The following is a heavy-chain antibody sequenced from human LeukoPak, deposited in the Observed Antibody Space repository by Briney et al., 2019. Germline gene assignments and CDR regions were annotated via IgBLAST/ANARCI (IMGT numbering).Heavy chain of an antibody. D-gene: IGHD3-10*01. V-gene: IGHV4-59*01. CDR3: ARGYYGSGSYPFDY. CDR1: GGSISSYY. J-gene: IGHJ4*02. CDR2: IYYSGST. Sequence: PSETLSLTCTVSGGSISSYYWSWIRQPPGKGLEWIGYIYYSGSTNYNPSLKSRVTISVDMSKNQFSLKLSSVTAADTAVYYCARGYYGSGSYPFDYWGQGTLVTVSS.